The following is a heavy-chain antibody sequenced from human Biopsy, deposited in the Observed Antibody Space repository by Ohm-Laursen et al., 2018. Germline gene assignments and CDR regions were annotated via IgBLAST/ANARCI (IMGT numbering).Heavy chain of an antibody. CDR2: ISEDGTNK. D-gene: IGHD3-10*01. V-gene: IGHV3-30*18. J-gene: IGHJ6*02. CDR3: AKDRGVARTYYYYPYGMDV. Sequence: SLRLSCAASGFTFTSYGMHWVRQAPGKGLKWVASISEDGTNKYYEDSVKGRFTVSRDNSKNTLYLQMNSLRAEDTAVFYCAKDRGVARTYYYYPYGMDVWGQGTTVTVSS. CDR1: GFTFTSYG.